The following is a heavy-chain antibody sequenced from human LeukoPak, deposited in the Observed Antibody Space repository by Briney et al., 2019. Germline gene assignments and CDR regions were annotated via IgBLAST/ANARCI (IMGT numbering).Heavy chain of an antibody. CDR1: GSTFASSG. V-gene: IGHV1-18*01. CDR3: ARALGVFDFWSGYLG. J-gene: IGHJ4*02. D-gene: IGHD3-3*01. CDR2: ISAYNGNT. Sequence: GASVKVSCKVSGSTFASSGITWARQAPGQGLEWMGWISAYNGNTNFAQKFQGRVTMTTDTSTSTAYMELRSLRSDDTAVYYCARALGVFDFWSGYLGWGQGTLVTVSS.